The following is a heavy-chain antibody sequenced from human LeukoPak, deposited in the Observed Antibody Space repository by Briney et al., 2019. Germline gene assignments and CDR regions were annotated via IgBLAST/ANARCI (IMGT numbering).Heavy chain of an antibody. D-gene: IGHD6-13*01. CDR3: ANRGSSSWEFDY. Sequence: GGSLRLSCAASGFTVSSNYMSWVRQAPGKGLEWVSVIYSGGSTYYADSVKGRFTISRDNSKNTLYLQMNSLRAEDTAVYYCANRGSSSWEFDYWGQGTLVTVSS. V-gene: IGHV3-53*01. CDR1: GFTVSSNY. J-gene: IGHJ4*02. CDR2: IYSGGST.